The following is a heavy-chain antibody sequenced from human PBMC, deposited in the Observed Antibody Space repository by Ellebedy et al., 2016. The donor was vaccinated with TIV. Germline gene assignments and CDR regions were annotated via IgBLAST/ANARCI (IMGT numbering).Heavy chain of an antibody. J-gene: IGHJ4*02. Sequence: GESLKISCAASGSTFSGSAIHWVRQASGKGLEWVGRIRSKANSYATAYAASVEGRFGISRDDSENTAYLQMNSLKTEDTAVYYCTRLVDCSGGSCYLHFEDWGQGTLVTVSS. CDR3: TRLVDCSGGSCYLHFED. CDR2: IRSKANSYAT. V-gene: IGHV3-73*01. CDR1: GSTFSGSA. D-gene: IGHD2-15*01.